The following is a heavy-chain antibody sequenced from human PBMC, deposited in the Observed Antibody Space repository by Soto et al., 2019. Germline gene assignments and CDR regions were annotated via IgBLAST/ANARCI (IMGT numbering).Heavy chain of an antibody. CDR2: ISSSSRTI. CDR3: ARAYDNYYDSSGYYYYYYYMDV. Sequence: GGSLRLSCAASGFTFSSYSMNWVRQAPGKGLEWVSYISSSSRTIYYADSVKGRFTISRDNGKNSLYLQMNSLRDEDTAVYYCARAYDNYYDSSGYYYYYYYMDVWGKGTTVTVSS. CDR1: GFTFSSYS. J-gene: IGHJ6*03. V-gene: IGHV3-48*02. D-gene: IGHD3-22*01.